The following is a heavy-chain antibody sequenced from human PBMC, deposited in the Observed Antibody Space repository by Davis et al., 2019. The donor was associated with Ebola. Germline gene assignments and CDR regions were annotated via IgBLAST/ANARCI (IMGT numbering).Heavy chain of an antibody. V-gene: IGHV3-23*01. Sequence: RGSLRLSCAASGFISRSYVLSWVRQAPGKWLEWVSTLGTSADTYYADSVKGLFTISRDNSRNTLYLQMNGLRVEDTAIYYCAKDTANIWFDIWGQGTMVTVSS. CDR2: LGTSADT. J-gene: IGHJ3*02. CDR3: AKDTANIWFDI. D-gene: IGHD2-21*02. CDR1: GFISRSYV.